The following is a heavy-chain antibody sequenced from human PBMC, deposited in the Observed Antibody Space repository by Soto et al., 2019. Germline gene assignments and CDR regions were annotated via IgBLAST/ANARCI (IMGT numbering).Heavy chain of an antibody. CDR1: GFTFSSYG. J-gene: IGHJ3*02. CDR3: AKFYRIAVVDAFDI. D-gene: IGHD6-19*01. V-gene: IGHV3-30*18. Sequence: GGSLRLSCAASGFTFSSYGMHWVRQAPGKGLEWVAVISYDGSNKYYADYVKGRFTISRDNSKNTLYLQMNSLRAEDTAVYYCAKFYRIAVVDAFDIWGQGTMVTVSS. CDR2: ISYDGSNK.